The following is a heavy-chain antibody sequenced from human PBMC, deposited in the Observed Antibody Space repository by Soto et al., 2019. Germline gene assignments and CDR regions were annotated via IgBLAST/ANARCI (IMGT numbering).Heavy chain of an antibody. Sequence: QVQLVQSGAEVKKPGASVKVSCKASGYTFTCYDINWVRQATGQGLEWMGWMNPNSGNTGDAQKFQGGVTMTKNTTISTTYMELSSLRSEDTAVYYCARGSNYYASGDDAFDLWGQWTMVTVSS. D-gene: IGHD3-10*01. CDR3: ARGSNYYASGDDAFDL. CDR2: MNPNSGNT. V-gene: IGHV1-8*01. J-gene: IGHJ3*01. CDR1: GYTFTCYD.